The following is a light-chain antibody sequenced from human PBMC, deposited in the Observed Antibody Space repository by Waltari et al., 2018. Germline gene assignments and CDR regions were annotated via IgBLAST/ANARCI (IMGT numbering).Light chain of an antibody. CDR2: DAS. J-gene: IGKJ5*01. CDR1: QGINKY. V-gene: IGKV1-33*01. Sequence: DLQMTQFPSSLSAPAGDIVTIPFQASQGINKYLNWYQQKLGKPPNLLIYDASNLETGVPSRFSGSGSGRHFTLTISSLQPEDIATYYCQQYGNLPPSVTFGQGTRLEIK. CDR3: QQYGNLPPSVT.